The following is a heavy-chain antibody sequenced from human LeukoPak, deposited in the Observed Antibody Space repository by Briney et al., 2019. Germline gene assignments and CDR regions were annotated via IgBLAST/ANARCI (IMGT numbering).Heavy chain of an antibody. V-gene: IGHV3-23*01. CDR3: AREGVRGSGSYYNVKDY. J-gene: IGHJ4*02. Sequence: GGSLRLSCSVSGFTFSSYAVSWVRQAPGKGLEWVSSISASGAGTYYADSVKGRFTISRDNSKNTLYLQMNSLRAEDTAVYYCAREGVRGSGSYYNVKDYWGQGSLGTVSS. CDR2: ISASGAGT. CDR1: GFTFSSYA. D-gene: IGHD3-10*01.